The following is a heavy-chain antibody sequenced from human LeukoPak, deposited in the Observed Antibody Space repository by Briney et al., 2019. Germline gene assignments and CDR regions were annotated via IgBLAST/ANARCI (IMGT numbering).Heavy chain of an antibody. CDR2: INPNSGGT. V-gene: IGHV1-2*02. D-gene: IGHD3-22*01. CDR1: GYTFTGYY. J-gene: IGHJ4*02. Sequence: ASVKVSCKASGYTFTGYYIDWVRQAPGQGLEWMGWINPNSGGTNYAQKFQGRVTMTRDTSISTAYMEMSRLRSDDTAVYYCARAEVPYYYDSSGYYDYWGQGTLVTVSS. CDR3: ARAEVPYYYDSSGYYDY.